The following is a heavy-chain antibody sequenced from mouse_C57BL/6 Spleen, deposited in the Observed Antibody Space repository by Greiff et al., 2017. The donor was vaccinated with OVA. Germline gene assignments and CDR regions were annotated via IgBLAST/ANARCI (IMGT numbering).Heavy chain of an antibody. CDR1: GFTFSSYA. V-gene: IGHV5-4*01. Sequence: EVMLVESGGGLVKPGGSLKLSCAASGFTFSSYAMSWVRQTPEKRLEWVATISHGGSYTYYPDNVKGRFTISRDNAKNNLYLQMSHLKSEDTAMYYCAREFAYWGQGTLVTVSA. CDR3: AREFAY. J-gene: IGHJ3*01. CDR2: ISHGGSYT.